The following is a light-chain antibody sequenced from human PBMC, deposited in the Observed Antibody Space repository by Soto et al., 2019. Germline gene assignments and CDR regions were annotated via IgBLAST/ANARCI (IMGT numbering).Light chain of an antibody. Sequence: DIQMTQSPSTLSASVGDRVTITCRASQSISSWLAWYQQKPGKAPKLLIYDASSLESGVPSRFSGSGSGTAFTLSISSLQPDDFATYYCQQYNSDFWTFGQGTKVEIK. V-gene: IGKV1-5*01. CDR1: QSISSW. J-gene: IGKJ1*01. CDR2: DAS. CDR3: QQYNSDFWT.